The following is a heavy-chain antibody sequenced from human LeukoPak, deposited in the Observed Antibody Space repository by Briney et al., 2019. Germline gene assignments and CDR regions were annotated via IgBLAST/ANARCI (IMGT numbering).Heavy chain of an antibody. CDR3: ASRRSGYSYGDLSDYYYYGMDV. CDR2: IIPIFGTA. D-gene: IGHD5-18*01. V-gene: IGHV1-69*13. Sequence: SVKVSCKASGGTFSSYAISWVRQPPGQGLELMGGIIPIFGTANYAQKFQVRVTITADESTSTAYMELSSLRSEDTAVYYCASRRSGYSYGDLSDYYYYGMDVWGQGTTVTVSS. J-gene: IGHJ6*02. CDR1: GGTFSSYA.